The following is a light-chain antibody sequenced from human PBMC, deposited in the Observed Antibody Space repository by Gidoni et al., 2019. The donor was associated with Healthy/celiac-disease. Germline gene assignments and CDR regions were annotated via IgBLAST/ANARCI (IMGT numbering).Light chain of an antibody. CDR1: SSDVGSYTF. V-gene: IGLV2-23*02. J-gene: IGLJ2*01. CDR3: CSYAGSSTFGV. Sequence: QSALTQPASVSGSPGQSITISCTGTSSDVGSYTFVSWYQQHPGKAPKLMISEVNKRPSGVSNRFSGSKSGNTASLTISGLQAEDEADYYCCSYAGSSTFGVFGGGTKLTVL. CDR2: EVN.